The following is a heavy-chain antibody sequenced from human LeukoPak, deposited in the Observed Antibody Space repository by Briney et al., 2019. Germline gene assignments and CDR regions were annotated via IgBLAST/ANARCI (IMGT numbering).Heavy chain of an antibody. CDR2: VSGGGGGA. J-gene: IGHJ4*02. Sequence: GGSLRLSCAASGFTFSSYWMSWVRLAPGKGLEWVSAVSGGGGGAFYADSVEGRFTISRDKSNDAVYMHMSSLGAEDTAVYYCAREMSGSGWYYFDLWGQGTLVTVSS. CDR3: AREMSGSGWYYFDL. D-gene: IGHD6-19*01. CDR1: GFTFSSYW. V-gene: IGHV3-23*01.